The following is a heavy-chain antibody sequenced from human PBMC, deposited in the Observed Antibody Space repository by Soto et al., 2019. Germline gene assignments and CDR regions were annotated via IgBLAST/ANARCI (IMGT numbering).Heavy chain of an antibody. CDR2: INPNSGDT. J-gene: IGHJ4*02. V-gene: IGHV1-2*02. D-gene: IGHD6-13*01. CDR3: ARVGPIAAAPARVYYFDY. CDR1: GYIFTGYH. Sequence: ASVKVSCKASGYIFTGYHIHWVRQAPGRGLEWMGWINPNSGDTEYAQNFQGRVTMTRDTSFNLVYMEMSGLMSDDTAVYYCARVGPIAAAPARVYYFDYWGQGTLVTVSS.